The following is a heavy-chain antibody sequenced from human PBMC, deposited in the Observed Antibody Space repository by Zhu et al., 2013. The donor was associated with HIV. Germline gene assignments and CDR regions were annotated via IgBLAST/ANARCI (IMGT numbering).Heavy chain of an antibody. CDR3: ARVQDNYGDEDAFDV. CDR1: GGSISSDNW. D-gene: IGHD2-21*02. CDR2: IYRSGDT. Sequence: VQLQESGPGLVKPSGTLSLTCGVSGGSISSDNWWTWVRQAPGTGLEWIGEIYRSGDTDYNPSLKSRATISMDKSKNQFSLKLGSVTAADTALYYCARVQDNYGDEDAFDVWGQGTMVTVSS. V-gene: IGHV4-4*02. J-gene: IGHJ3*01.